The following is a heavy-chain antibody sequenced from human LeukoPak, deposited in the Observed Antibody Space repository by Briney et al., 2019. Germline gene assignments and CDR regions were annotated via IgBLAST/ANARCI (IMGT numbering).Heavy chain of an antibody. D-gene: IGHD3-3*01. V-gene: IGHV3-66*01. CDR1: GFIVSSNY. Sequence: GGSLRLSCAASGFIVSSNYMSWVRQAPGKGLEWVSVIYSGGSTYYADSVKGRFTISRDNSKNTLYLQMNSLRAEDTAVYYCAREGTIFGVDYYYYGMDVWGQGTTVTVSS. CDR2: IYSGGST. CDR3: AREGTIFGVDYYYYGMDV. J-gene: IGHJ6*02.